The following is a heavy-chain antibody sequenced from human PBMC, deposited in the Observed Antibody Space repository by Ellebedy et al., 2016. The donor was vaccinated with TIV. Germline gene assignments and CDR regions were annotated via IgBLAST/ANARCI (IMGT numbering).Heavy chain of an antibody. V-gene: IGHV3-23*01. D-gene: IGHD3-22*01. CDR3: AKGRGGGSDSSPPTYYFDS. J-gene: IGHJ4*02. CDR1: GFTFSSYA. CDR2: ISHTGSRT. Sequence: GESLKISCAASGFTFSSYAMSWVRQAPGKGLEWVSTISHTGSRTYYADSVEGRFTISRDNSKRTRYLQMHSLRAEDTAVYYCAKGRGGGSDSSPPTYYFDSWGLGTLVTVSS.